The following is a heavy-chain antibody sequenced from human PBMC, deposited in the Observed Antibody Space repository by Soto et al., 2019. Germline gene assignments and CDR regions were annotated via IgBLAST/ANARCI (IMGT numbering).Heavy chain of an antibody. V-gene: IGHV1-69*13. CDR1: GGTFSSYA. J-gene: IGHJ1*01. CDR2: IIPIFGTA. CDR3: ARDRVESGYPEYFQH. Sequence: SVKVSCKASGGTFSSYAISWVRQAPGQGLEWMGGIIPIFGTANYAQKFQGRVTITADESTSTAYMELSSLRSEDTAVYYCARDRVESGYPEYFQHWGQGTLVTVSS. D-gene: IGHD3-22*01.